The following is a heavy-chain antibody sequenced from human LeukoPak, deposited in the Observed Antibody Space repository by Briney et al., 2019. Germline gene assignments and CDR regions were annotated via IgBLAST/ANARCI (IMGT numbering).Heavy chain of an antibody. CDR1: GFTFSTSG. CDR3: ARARGVSTGYRPIDY. J-gene: IGHJ4*02. CDR2: IWYDGSNK. D-gene: IGHD3-22*01. V-gene: IGHV3-33*01. Sequence: GGSLRLSCAASGFTFSTSGMHWVRQAPGKGLEWVAVIWYDGSNKHYVESVKGRFSISRDNSKSTLYLQMNSLRAEDTAVYYCARARGVSTGYRPIDYWGQGTLVTVSS.